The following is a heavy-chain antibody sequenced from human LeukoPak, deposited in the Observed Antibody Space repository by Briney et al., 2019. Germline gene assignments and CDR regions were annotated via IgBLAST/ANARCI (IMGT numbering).Heavy chain of an antibody. CDR3: AKGVVDARIYALDV. J-gene: IGHJ6*02. CDR2: ISFDGRDK. CDR1: GFIFSNYG. V-gene: IGHV3-30*18. Sequence: GGSLRLSCAASGFIFSNYGMHWVRQAPGKGLEWVALISFDGRDKHYVDSVEGRFTISRDNFDHTVSLQMDSLRTEDTAVYYCAKGVVDARIYALDVWGQGTTVTVSS. D-gene: IGHD2-15*01.